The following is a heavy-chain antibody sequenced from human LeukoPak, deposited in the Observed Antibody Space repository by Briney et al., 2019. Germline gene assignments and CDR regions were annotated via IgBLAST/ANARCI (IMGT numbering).Heavy chain of an antibody. Sequence: GGSLRLSCTASGFSFGDYAMSWFRQAPGKGLEWVANIKQDGSEKYYVDSVKGRFTISRDNAKNSLYLQMNSLRAEDTAVYYCTREQDREAAATVVGDYWGQGTLVTVSS. CDR2: IKQDGSEK. V-gene: IGHV3-7*01. D-gene: IGHD4-23*01. CDR3: TREQDREAAATVVGDY. CDR1: GFSFGDYA. J-gene: IGHJ4*02.